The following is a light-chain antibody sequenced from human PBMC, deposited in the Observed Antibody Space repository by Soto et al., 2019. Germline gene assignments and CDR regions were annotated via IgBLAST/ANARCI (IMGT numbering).Light chain of an antibody. CDR1: QGIRND. J-gene: IGKJ2*01. Sequence: AIQMTQSPSSLSESVGDRVTITCRTSQGIRNDLGWYQQKPGKAPKLLIYAASTLQSGVPSRFSGSGTGTEFTLTISTLQPEDFATYYCLQDYNKPYTFGQGTKLEIK. CDR3: LQDYNKPYT. V-gene: IGKV1-6*01. CDR2: AAS.